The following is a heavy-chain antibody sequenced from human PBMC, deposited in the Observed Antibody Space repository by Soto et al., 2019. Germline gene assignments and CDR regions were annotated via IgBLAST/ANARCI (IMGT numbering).Heavy chain of an antibody. D-gene: IGHD1-26*01. CDR1: GYTFTTYA. J-gene: IGHJ4*02. CDR2: INAGNGNA. CDR3: ARAGPLQYSGSYFDN. V-gene: IGHV1-3*01. Sequence: GASVKVSCKASGYTFTTYAMHWVRQAPGQRLEWMGWINAGNGNAKYSQEFQGRVTITRDTAASTAYMELSSLTSADRAVYYCARAGPLQYSGSYFDNWGQGTLVTVSS.